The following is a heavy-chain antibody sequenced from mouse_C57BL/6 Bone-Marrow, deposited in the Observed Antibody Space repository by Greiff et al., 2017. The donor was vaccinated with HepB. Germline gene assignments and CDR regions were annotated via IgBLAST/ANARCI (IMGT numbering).Heavy chain of an antibody. D-gene: IGHD1-1*01. J-gene: IGHJ2*01. CDR1: GYSITSGYY. CDR3: ARGTVVAPYYFDY. CDR2: ISYDGSN. V-gene: IGHV3-6*01. Sequence: VQLKESGPGLVKPSQSLSLTCSVTGYSITSGYYWNWIRQFPGNKLEWMGYISYDGSNNYNPSLKNRISITRDTSKNQFFLKLNSVTTEDTATYYCARGTVVAPYYFDYWGQGTTLTVSS.